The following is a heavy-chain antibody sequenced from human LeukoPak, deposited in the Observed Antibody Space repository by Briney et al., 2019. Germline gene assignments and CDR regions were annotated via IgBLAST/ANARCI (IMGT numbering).Heavy chain of an antibody. CDR2: IRVDGSNE. Sequence: GWSLTLSCPATGFTFLSYDMRWLGQAPCRGVEWVAFIRVDGSNEYYADSVKGRFTISRDNSKNTLYLQMNSLRAEDTAVYYCATPYSSSGYWGQGTLVTVSS. J-gene: IGHJ4*02. CDR1: GFTFLSYD. CDR3: ATPYSSSGY. D-gene: IGHD6-6*01. V-gene: IGHV3-30*02.